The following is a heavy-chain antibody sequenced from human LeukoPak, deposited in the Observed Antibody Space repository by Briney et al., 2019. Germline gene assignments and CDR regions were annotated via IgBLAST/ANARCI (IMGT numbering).Heavy chain of an antibody. J-gene: IGHJ4*02. Sequence: GGSLRLSCAASGFTFSNYAMRWVRQAPGKGLEWVSGISGSGDSTYYADSAKGRFTISRDNSKNTLYLQMNSLRAEDTAVYYCARDRAYDILTGYYGTQSEMYYFDSWGQGTLVTVSS. D-gene: IGHD3-9*01. V-gene: IGHV3-23*01. CDR3: ARDRAYDILTGYYGTQSEMYYFDS. CDR1: GFTFSNYA. CDR2: ISGSGDST.